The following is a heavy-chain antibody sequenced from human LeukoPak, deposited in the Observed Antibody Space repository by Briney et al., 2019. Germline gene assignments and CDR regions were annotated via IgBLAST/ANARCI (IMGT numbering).Heavy chain of an antibody. Sequence: SETLSLTCTVSGGSISSYYWSWIRQPPGKGLEWIGYIYYSGSTNYNPSLKSRVTISVDKSENQFSLKLSSVTAADTAVYYCATAPPISSGYYYFDYWGQGTLVTVSS. J-gene: IGHJ4*02. CDR3: ATAPPISSGYYYFDY. D-gene: IGHD3-22*01. CDR2: IYYSGST. V-gene: IGHV4-59*12. CDR1: GGSISSYY.